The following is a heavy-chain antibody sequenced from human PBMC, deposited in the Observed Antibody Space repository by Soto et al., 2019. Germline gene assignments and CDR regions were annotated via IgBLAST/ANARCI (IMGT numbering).Heavy chain of an antibody. Sequence: PGGSLRLSCAASGFTFSDYVMNWVRQAPGKGLEWVSGISGSGENTYYADSVKGRFTISRDNSKNTLYLQMNSLRAEDTAVYYCAKGLGSSWFDYWGQGTLVTVSS. CDR1: GFTFSDYV. V-gene: IGHV3-23*01. CDR3: AKGLGSSWFDY. D-gene: IGHD6-6*01. CDR2: ISGSGENT. J-gene: IGHJ4*02.